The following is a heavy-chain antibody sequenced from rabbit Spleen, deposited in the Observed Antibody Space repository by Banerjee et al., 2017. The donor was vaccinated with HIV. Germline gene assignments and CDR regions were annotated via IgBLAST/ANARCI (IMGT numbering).Heavy chain of an antibody. D-gene: IGHD6-1*01. CDR1: GFSFSSGYY. CDR3: AREVLYAAYAGFGDATMYYFDL. V-gene: IGHV1S45*01. Sequence: QEQLVESGGGLVQPEGSLTLTCTASGFSFSSGYYMCWVRQAPGKGLEWIACIYGSSTGRTWYASWVNGRFTISKSSSTTVTLQMTSLTDADTATYICAREVLYAAYAGFGDATMYYFDLWGQGTLVTVS. CDR2: IYGSSTGRT. J-gene: IGHJ4*01.